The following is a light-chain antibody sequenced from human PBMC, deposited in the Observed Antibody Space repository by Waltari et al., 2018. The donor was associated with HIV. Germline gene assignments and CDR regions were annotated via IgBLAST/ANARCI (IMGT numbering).Light chain of an antibody. CDR1: SSDIGEYNF. Sequence: QSALTQPASVSGSPGQSITISCTGTSSDIGEYNFVSWFQHHPTKAPKLIIFDVSYRPSAVFSRFSASKSADTAALPISALQAEDEADYYCSSYTTIYTWVFGGGTKLTVL. V-gene: IGLV2-14*01. J-gene: IGLJ3*02. CDR3: SSYTTIYTWV. CDR2: DVS.